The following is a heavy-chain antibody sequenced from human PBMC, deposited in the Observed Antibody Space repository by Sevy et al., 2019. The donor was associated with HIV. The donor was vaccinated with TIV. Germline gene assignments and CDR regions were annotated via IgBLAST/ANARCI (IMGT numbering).Heavy chain of an antibody. CDR1: GDSVSSNSAA. D-gene: IGHD6-19*01. CDR2: TYYSSKWYN. V-gene: IGHV6-1*01. Sequence: KQSQTLSLTCAISGDSVSSNSAAWNWIRQSPSRGLEWLGRTYYSSKWYNDYAVSVKSPITINPDTSKNQFSLQLNSMTPADTAVYYCARDLAGPIAVAGHYFDYWGQGTLVTVSS. CDR3: ARDLAGPIAVAGHYFDY. J-gene: IGHJ4*02.